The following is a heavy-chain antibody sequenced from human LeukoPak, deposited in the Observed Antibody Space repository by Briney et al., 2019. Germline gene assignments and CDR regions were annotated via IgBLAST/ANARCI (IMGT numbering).Heavy chain of an antibody. Sequence: GGSLRLSCAASGFTISSYVMSWVRQAPGKGLEWVSIISGSSGSTYYADSVKGRFTISRDNAKNSLYLQMNSLRAEDTAVYYCAELGITMIGGVWGKGTTVTISS. V-gene: IGHV3-23*01. D-gene: IGHD3-10*02. J-gene: IGHJ6*04. CDR2: ISGSSGST. CDR1: GFTISSYV. CDR3: AELGITMIGGV.